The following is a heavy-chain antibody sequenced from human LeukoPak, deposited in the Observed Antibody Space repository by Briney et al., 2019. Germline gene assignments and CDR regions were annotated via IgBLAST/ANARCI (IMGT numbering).Heavy chain of an antibody. Sequence: GASVKVSCKASGYTFTGYYMHWVRRAPGQGLEWMGWINPNSGGTNYAQKFQGRVTMTRDTSISTAYMGLSRLRSDDTAVYYCARDVTYSSGWYDWFDPWGQGTLVTVSS. V-gene: IGHV1-2*02. D-gene: IGHD6-19*01. J-gene: IGHJ5*02. CDR2: INPNSGGT. CDR3: ARDVTYSSGWYDWFDP. CDR1: GYTFTGYY.